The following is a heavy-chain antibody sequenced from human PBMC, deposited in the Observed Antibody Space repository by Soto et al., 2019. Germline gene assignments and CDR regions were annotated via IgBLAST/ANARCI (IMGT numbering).Heavy chain of an antibody. CDR1: GYTLTSYY. CDR3: ARDPSQVISYYYGMDV. D-gene: IGHD3-22*01. V-gene: IGHV1-46*01. CDR2: INPSGGST. J-gene: IGHJ6*02. Sequence: ASVKVSCKASGYTLTSYYMHWVRQAPGQGLEWMGIINPSGGSTSYAQKFQGRVTMTRDTSTSTVYMELSSLRSEDTAVYYCARDPSQVISYYYGMDVWGQGTTVTVSS.